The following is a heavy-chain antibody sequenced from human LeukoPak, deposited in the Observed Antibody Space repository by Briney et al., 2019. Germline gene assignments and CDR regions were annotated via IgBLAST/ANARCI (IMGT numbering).Heavy chain of an antibody. Sequence: SETLSLTCTVSGGSISNYYWTWIRRLPGKGLEWIGYIYSSVNTNYNPSLKGRVTISVDTSKNQFSLKLNSVTAADTAEYFCARRRRIGAAGGDAIDVWGQGTTVTVSS. CDR2: IYSSVNT. D-gene: IGHD6-13*01. V-gene: IGHV4-4*09. CDR1: GGSISNYY. CDR3: ARRRRIGAAGGDAIDV. J-gene: IGHJ6*02.